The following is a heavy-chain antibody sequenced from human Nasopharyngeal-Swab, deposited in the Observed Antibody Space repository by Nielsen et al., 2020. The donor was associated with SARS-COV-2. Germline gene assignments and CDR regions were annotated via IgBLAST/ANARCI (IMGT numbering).Heavy chain of an antibody. J-gene: IGHJ6*02. CDR2: ISWNSGTT. CDR1: GFTFDDYA. Sequence: SLRLSCAASGFTFDDYAMHWVRQAPGKGLEWVSGISWNSGTTGYADSVKGRFTISRDNAKTSLYLQMNSLRAEDTALYYCAKDFNVDTAMVTYYYRMDVWGQGTTVTVSS. D-gene: IGHD5-18*01. CDR3: AKDFNVDTAMVTYYYRMDV. V-gene: IGHV3-9*01.